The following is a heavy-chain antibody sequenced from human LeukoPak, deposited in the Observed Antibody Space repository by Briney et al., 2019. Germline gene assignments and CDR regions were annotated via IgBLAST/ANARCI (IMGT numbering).Heavy chain of an antibody. CDR3: ARANLWFGELGWIDP. CDR2: INTNTGNP. V-gene: IGHV7-4-1*02. CDR1: GYTFTGYY. D-gene: IGHD3-10*01. J-gene: IGHJ5*02. Sequence: ASVKVSCKASGYTFTGYYMHWVRQAPGQGLEWMGWINTNTGNPTYAQGFTGRFVFSLDTSVSTAYLQISSLKADDTAVYYCARANLWFGELGWIDPWGQGTQVTVSS.